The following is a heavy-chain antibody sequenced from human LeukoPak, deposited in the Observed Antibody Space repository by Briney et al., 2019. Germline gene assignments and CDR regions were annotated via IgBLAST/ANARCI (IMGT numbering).Heavy chain of an antibody. V-gene: IGHV1-46*01. D-gene: IGHD2/OR15-2a*01. CDR3: VRDLGSRPLIIFFDY. J-gene: IGHJ4*02. CDR2: INPSGGST. CDR1: GYTFTSYY. Sequence: ASVKVSCKASGYTFTSYYMHWVRQAPGQGLEWMGIINPSGGSTSYAQKFQGRVTMTRDTSTSTVYMELSSLRSEDTAVNYCVRDLGSRPLIIFFDYWGQGTLVTVSS.